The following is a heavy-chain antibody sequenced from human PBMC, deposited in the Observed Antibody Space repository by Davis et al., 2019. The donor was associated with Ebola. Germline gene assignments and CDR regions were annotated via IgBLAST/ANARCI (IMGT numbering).Heavy chain of an antibody. Sequence: SETLSLTCAVYGGSFSGYYWSWIRQPPGKGLEWIGEINHSGSTNYNPSLKSRVTISVDTSKNQFSLKLSSVTAADTAVYYCARGEERYSSNWWDYWGQGTLLTVSS. V-gene: IGHV4-34*01. D-gene: IGHD6-13*01. CDR1: GGSFSGYY. J-gene: IGHJ4*02. CDR2: INHSGST. CDR3: ARGEERYSSNWWDY.